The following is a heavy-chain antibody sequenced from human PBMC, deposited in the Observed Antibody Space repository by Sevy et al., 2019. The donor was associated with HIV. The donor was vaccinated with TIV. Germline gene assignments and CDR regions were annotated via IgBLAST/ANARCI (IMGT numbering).Heavy chain of an antibody. CDR1: GGSISPYY. CDR3: AGQGGVVDYGMDV. J-gene: IGHJ6*02. Sequence: SETLSLTCTVSGGSISPYYWSWIRQPPGKGVEWVGYFYYTGSTNYNPSREGRATKSVDASKNQFFLKLTSVTAADTAVYYCAGQGGVVDYGMDVWGQGTTVTVSS. CDR2: FYYTGST. V-gene: IGHV4-59*01. D-gene: IGHD3-3*01.